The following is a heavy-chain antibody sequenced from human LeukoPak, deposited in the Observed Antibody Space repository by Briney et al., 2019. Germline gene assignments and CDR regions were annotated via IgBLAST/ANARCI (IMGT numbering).Heavy chain of an antibody. D-gene: IGHD6-19*01. J-gene: IGHJ4*02. CDR1: GYTFTCYG. CDR3: ARYSSGWLIDY. CDR2: ISAYNGNT. V-gene: IGHV1-18*01. Sequence: GASVKVSCKASGYTFTCYGISWVRQAPGQGPEWMGWISAYNGNTNYAQKLQGRVTMTTDTSTSTAYMELRSLRSDDTAVYYCARYSSGWLIDYWGQGTLVTVSS.